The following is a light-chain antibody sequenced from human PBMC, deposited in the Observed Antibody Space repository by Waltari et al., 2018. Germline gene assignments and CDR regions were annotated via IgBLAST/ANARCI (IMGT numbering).Light chain of an antibody. CDR3: QQSYSTPYT. V-gene: IGKV1-39*01. CDR2: AAS. Sequence: TCRASQSISNYLDWYQQKPGKAPILLIYAASSLQSGVPSRFSGSGSGTDFTLTISSLQPEDFATYYCQQSYSTPYTFGQGTRLEIK. J-gene: IGKJ5*01. CDR1: QSISNY.